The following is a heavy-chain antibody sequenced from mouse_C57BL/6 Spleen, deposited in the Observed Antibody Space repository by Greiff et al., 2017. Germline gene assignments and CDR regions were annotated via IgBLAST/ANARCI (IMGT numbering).Heavy chain of an antibody. CDR1: GYTFTSYW. CDR2: INPSSGYT. CDR3: ASEGSLRVGAMDY. Sequence: QVQLKESGAELAKPGASVTLSCKASGYTFTSYWMHWVKQRPGQGMEWIGYINPSSGYTKYNQKFTDKATLPADKSSTKDYMKLSRLQYEDSAVYYCASEGSLRVGAMDYWGQGTSVTVSS. V-gene: IGHV1-7*01. J-gene: IGHJ4*01. D-gene: IGHD1-1*01.